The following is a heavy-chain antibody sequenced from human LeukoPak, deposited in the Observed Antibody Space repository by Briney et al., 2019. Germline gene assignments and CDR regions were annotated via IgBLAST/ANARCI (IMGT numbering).Heavy chain of an antibody. CDR2: IKNDGSDK. J-gene: IGHJ4*02. Sequence: GGSLRLSCAASGFSFSAAWMTWVRQAPGKGLEWVATIKNDGSDKYYVDPVKGRFTLSRDNAKNSVYLQMNSLRVEDTAVYYCVNLGYSDGGQGTLVTVSS. CDR3: VNLGYSD. D-gene: IGHD5-12*01. CDR1: GFSFSAAW. V-gene: IGHV3-7*01.